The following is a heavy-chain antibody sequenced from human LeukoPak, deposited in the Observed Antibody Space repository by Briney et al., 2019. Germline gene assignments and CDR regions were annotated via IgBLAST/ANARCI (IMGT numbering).Heavy chain of an antibody. CDR3: ARTGRELRRRAFDI. J-gene: IGHJ3*02. V-gene: IGHV1-2*02. CDR1: GYTFTSYG. D-gene: IGHD1-26*01. Sequence: ASVKVSCKASGYTFTSYGISWVRQAPGQGLEWMGWINPNSGGTNYAQKFQGRVTMTRDTSISTAYMELSRLRSDDTAVYYCARTGRELRRRAFDIWGQGTMVTVSS. CDR2: INPNSGGT.